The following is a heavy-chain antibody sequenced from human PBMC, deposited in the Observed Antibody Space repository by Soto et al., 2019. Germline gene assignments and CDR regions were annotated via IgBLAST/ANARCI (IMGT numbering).Heavy chain of an antibody. CDR1: GYPVTAYY. V-gene: IGHV1-2*02. CDR3: ARGGGVGVAGSAAFDM. D-gene: IGHD3-3*01. Sequence: QLHLVQSGAVVKKPGASVTVSCSASGYPVTAYYMHWVRQAPGRGLEWMGGINPATGAAKYTQTFLGMVTMTRDIFRSTVFMELRGLTSEDTAACYCARGGGVGVAGSAAFDMWGQGTLVTVSS. J-gene: IGHJ3*02. CDR2: INPATGAA.